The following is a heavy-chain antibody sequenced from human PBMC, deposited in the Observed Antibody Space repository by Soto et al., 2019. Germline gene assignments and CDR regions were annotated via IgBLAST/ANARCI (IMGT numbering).Heavy chain of an antibody. Sequence: QITLKESGPTLLKPTQTLTLTCTFSGFSLSTSEVGVGWIRQPPGKALEWLALIYWDDDKRYSPSLRSRLTTTKDTSKNHVVLTITNMDSVDTATYYCAHRFDWYYFNYWGQGSLVTVSS. CDR2: IYWDDDK. V-gene: IGHV2-5*02. CDR3: AHRFDWYYFNY. J-gene: IGHJ4*02. D-gene: IGHD3-9*01. CDR1: GFSLSTSEVG.